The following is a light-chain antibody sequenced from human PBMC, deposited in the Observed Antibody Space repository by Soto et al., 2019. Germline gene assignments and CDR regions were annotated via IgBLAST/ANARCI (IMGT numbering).Light chain of an antibody. CDR3: QESETTQWA. CDR1: QTITTF. Sequence: IQMTQSASSLSASVGDRVTITCRASQTITTFLNWYQQKEGKAPKLLIYAASRLQSGVPSRFSGSGSGTDFSLTISSLQPEDVATYYCQESETTQWAFGQGTKVDIK. V-gene: IGKV1-39*01. J-gene: IGKJ1*01. CDR2: AAS.